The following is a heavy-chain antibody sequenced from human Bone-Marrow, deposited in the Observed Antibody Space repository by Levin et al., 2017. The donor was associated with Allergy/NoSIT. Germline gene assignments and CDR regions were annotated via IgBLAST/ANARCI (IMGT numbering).Heavy chain of an antibody. Sequence: GESLKISCAASGFTVSTHYMIWVRQAPGKGLEWVSILYTGGITYYADSVKGRFTISRDDSQNTLYLQMNTLRAEDTAVYYCARGVHFYDSDDYWGQGILVTVSS. D-gene: IGHD3-22*01. CDR3: ARGVHFYDSDDY. J-gene: IGHJ4*02. V-gene: IGHV3-66*01. CDR2: LYTGGIT. CDR1: GFTVSTHY.